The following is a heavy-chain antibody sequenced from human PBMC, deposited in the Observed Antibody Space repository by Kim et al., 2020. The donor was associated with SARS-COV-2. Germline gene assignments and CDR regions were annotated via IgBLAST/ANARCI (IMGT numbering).Heavy chain of an antibody. Sequence: TRGSTNYNPSLKSRVTMSVDTSKNQFSLNLNSVTAADTAVYYCARDDGSYWGQGTLVTVSS. V-gene: IGHV4-4*07. CDR3: ARDDGSY. CDR2: TRGST. J-gene: IGHJ4*02.